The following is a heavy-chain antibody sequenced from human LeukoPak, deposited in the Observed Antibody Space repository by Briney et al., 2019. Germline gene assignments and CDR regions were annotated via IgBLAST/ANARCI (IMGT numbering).Heavy chain of an antibody. CDR2: IYSSGST. CDR1: GVSISSTNSY. V-gene: IGHV4-39*07. J-gene: IGHJ4*02. CDR3: ARKREGATTGIDY. D-gene: IGHD1-26*01. Sequence: PSETLSLTCTVSGVSISSTNSYWGWIRQSPRTGLEWIGNIYSSGSTYYNPSLKSRVFISIDTSENQFSLKLTSVTAADTAVYYCARKREGATTGIDYWGQGTLVTVSS.